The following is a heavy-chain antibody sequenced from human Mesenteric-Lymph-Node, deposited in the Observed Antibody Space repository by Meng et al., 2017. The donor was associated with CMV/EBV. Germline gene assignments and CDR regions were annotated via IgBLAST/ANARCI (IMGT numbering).Heavy chain of an antibody. D-gene: IGHD6-19*01. CDR2: INRSGST. CDR1: GGSLSGHY. J-gene: IGHJ5*02. V-gene: IGHV4-34*01. Sequence: TCAVDGGSLSGHYWSWIRQPPGKGLEWIGEINRSGSTKYDPSLKSRVTMSVDTSKNQFSLNLSSVTAADTALYYCATNSSGWYAYFDPWGQGTLVTVSS. CDR3: ATNSSGWYAYFDP.